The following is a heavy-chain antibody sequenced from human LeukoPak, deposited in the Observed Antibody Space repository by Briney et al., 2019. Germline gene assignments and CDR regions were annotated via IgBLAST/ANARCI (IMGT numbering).Heavy chain of an antibody. J-gene: IGHJ5*02. CDR1: GGSFSGYY. CDR2: INHSGST. D-gene: IGHD2-15*01. Sequence: PSETLSLTCAVYGGSFSGYYWSWIRQPPGKGLEWIGEINHSGSTNYNPSLKSRVTISVDTSKNQFSLKLSSVTAADTAVYYCARDSIVVVVAATRSSPIKNNWFDPWGQGTLVTVSS. CDR3: ARDSIVVVVAATRSSPIKNNWFDP. V-gene: IGHV4-34*01.